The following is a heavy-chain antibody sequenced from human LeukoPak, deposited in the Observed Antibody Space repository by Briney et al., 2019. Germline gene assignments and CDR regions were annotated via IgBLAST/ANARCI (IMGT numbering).Heavy chain of an antibody. CDR2: IIPIFGTA. Sequence: SVKVSCKASGGTFSSYAISWVRQAPGQGLEWMGGIIPIFGTANYAQKFQGRVTITADESASTAYMELSSLRSEDTAVYYCASLATLIGYMDVWGKGTTVTVSS. D-gene: IGHD1-26*01. V-gene: IGHV1-69*13. J-gene: IGHJ6*03. CDR1: GGTFSSYA. CDR3: ASLATLIGYMDV.